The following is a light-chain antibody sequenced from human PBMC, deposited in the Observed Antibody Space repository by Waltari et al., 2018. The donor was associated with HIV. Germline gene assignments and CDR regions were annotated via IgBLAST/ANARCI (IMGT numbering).Light chain of an antibody. CDR3: ASWDGGLSGFV. CDR2: THG. J-gene: IGLJ1*01. V-gene: IGLV1-47*01. CDR1: SDNIGTSD. Sequence: QAVLTQPPSTSGTPGQSVSISCSGPSDNIGTSDVYWFQHFPGMSPNSPLYTHGQRASGVPDRFSGSKSGTSASLVISGRRSEDEADYYCASWDGGLSGFVFGTGTKVTVL.